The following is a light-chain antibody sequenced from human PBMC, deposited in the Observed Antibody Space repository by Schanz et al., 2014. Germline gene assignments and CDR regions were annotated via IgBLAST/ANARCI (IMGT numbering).Light chain of an antibody. CDR3: QQRRNWPLT. CDR2: DAS. CDR1: QSLNFF. Sequence: DIVLTQSPATLSLSPGERATLSCRASQSLNFFLAWYQQKPGQAPRLLIYDASKRATGIPARFSGSGSGTDFTLTISSLEPEDFAVYYCQQRRNWPLTFGGGTKVEIK. J-gene: IGKJ4*01. V-gene: IGKV3-11*01.